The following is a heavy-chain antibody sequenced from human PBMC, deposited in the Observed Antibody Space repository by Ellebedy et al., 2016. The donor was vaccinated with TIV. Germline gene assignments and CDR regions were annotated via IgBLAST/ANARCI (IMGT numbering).Heavy chain of an antibody. V-gene: IGHV4-39*01. CDR3: ARHGRIAAGQNWFDP. Sequence: GSLRLSXTVSGGSMRSVSHHWGWNRQPPGKGLEWIGSIYYSGSTSYNPSLQSRVTISVDTSKNQFSLKLRSVTAADTAVYYCARHGRIAAGQNWFDPWGQGTLVTVSS. D-gene: IGHD6-25*01. CDR1: GGSMRSVSHH. J-gene: IGHJ5*02. CDR2: IYYSGST.